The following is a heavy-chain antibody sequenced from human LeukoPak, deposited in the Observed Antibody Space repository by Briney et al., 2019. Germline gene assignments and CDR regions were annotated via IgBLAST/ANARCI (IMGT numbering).Heavy chain of an antibody. Sequence: GGSLRLSCAASGFTFSSYSMNWVRQAPGKGLEWVSYISSSSSTIYYADSVKGRFTISRDNAKKSLYLQMNSLRDEDTAVYYCARGRRYYDSSGPTGVYYFDYWGQGTLVTVSS. D-gene: IGHD3-22*01. CDR2: ISSSSSTI. CDR1: GFTFSSYS. J-gene: IGHJ4*02. CDR3: ARGRRYYDSSGPTGVYYFDY. V-gene: IGHV3-48*02.